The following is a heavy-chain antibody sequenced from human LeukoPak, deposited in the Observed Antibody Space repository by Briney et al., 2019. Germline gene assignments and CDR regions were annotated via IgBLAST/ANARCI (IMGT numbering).Heavy chain of an antibody. J-gene: IGHJ4*02. CDR1: GASLSSKTYH. V-gene: IGHV4-39*01. D-gene: IGHD3-10*01. Sequence: SETLSLTCTVSGASLSSKTYHWGWIRQPPGKGLEWIGSINYSGGTHYNPSLKSRVTISADKSKNQSSLKLSSVTAADTAVYYCARRKVRGVIKSPFDYWGQGTLVTVSS. CDR2: INYSGGT. CDR3: ARRKVRGVIKSPFDY.